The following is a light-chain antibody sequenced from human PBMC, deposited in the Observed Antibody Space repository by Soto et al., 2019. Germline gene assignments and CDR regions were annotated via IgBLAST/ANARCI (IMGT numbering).Light chain of an antibody. CDR3: QQYKSDLLT. V-gene: IGKV1-5*03. CDR1: QSIKNW. Sequence: DIQMTQSPSTLSASVGDRVTITCRASQSIKNWLAWYQQKPGEAPKLLIYKASTLEAWVPSRFSGSGSGTEFTLTISSLQTDDFATYYCQQYKSDLLTFGGGTKVDIK. CDR2: KAS. J-gene: IGKJ4*01.